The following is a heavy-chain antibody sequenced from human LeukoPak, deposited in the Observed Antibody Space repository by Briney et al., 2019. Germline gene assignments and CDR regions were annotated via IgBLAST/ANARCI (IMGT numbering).Heavy chain of an antibody. CDR2: IYSGGST. CDR3: ARGRRYYYYYYMDV. Sequence: GGSLRLSCAASGFTVSSNYMSWVRQAPGKGLEWVSVIYSGGSTYYADSVKGRFTISRDNSKNTLYLQMNSLRAEDTAVYYCARGRRYYYYYYMDVWGKGTTVTISS. CDR1: GFTVSSNY. J-gene: IGHJ6*03. V-gene: IGHV3-66*01.